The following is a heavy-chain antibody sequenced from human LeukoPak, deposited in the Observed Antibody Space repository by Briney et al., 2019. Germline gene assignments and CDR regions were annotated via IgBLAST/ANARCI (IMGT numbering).Heavy chain of an antibody. CDR1: GFSFSSYS. D-gene: IGHD5-12*01. CDR3: VSPTADYPFLYYFDS. Sequence: GGSLRLSCAASGFSFSSYSIHWVRQAPGKGLEWVAVISSDGNSKNFALSVKGRFAISRDNSKNTLFLQMNNLRSEDTALYYCVSPTADYPFLYYFDSWGQGTLVTVSS. V-gene: IGHV3-30*09. CDR2: ISSDGNSK. J-gene: IGHJ4*02.